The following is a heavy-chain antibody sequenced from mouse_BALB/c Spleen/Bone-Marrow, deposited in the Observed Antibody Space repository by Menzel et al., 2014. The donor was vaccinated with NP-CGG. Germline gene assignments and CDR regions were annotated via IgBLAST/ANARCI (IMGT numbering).Heavy chain of an antibody. CDR2: INPYNGDT. V-gene: IGHV1-37*01. CDR3: GKVYDYDGWYFDV. D-gene: IGHD2-4*01. CDR1: GYSFTGYF. Sequence: VQLQQSGPELVKPGASVKISCKASGYSFTGYFMNWVKQSHGKSLEWIGRINPYNGDTFYNQKFKGKATLTVDKSSSTAHMELLSLTSEDSAVYYCGKVYDYDGWYFDVWGAATPVPVTS. J-gene: IGHJ1*01.